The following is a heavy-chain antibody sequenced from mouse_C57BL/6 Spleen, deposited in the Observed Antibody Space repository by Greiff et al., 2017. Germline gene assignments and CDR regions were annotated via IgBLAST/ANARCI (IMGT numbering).Heavy chain of an antibody. CDR1: GYAFTNYL. J-gene: IGHJ4*01. CDR2: INPGSGGT. CDR3: ARKEYGSYAMDY. D-gene: IGHD2-10*02. Sequence: QVQLQQSGAELVRPGTSVKVSCKASGYAFTNYLIEWVKQRPGQGLEWIGVINPGSGGTNYTEKFKGKATLTADKSSSTAYMQLSSLTSEDSAVYFCARKEYGSYAMDYWGQGTSVTVSS. V-gene: IGHV1-54*01.